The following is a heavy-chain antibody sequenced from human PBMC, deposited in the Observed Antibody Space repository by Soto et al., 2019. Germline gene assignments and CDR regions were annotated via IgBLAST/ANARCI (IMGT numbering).Heavy chain of an antibody. Sequence: PGESLKISCKGSGYSFTSYWIGWVRQMPGKGLEWMGIIYPGDSDTRYSPSFQGQVTISADKSISTAYLQWSSLKASDTAMYYCARLPSDPTVRRYYYYGMDVWGQGTTVTVSS. J-gene: IGHJ6*02. CDR2: IYPGDSDT. V-gene: IGHV5-51*01. D-gene: IGHD4-17*01. CDR3: ARLPSDPTVRRYYYYGMDV. CDR1: GYSFTSYW.